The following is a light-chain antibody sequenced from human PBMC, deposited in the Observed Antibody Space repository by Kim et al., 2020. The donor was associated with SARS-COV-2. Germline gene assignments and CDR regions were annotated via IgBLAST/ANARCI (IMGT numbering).Light chain of an antibody. J-gene: IGKJ1*01. V-gene: IGKV1-12*01. CDR1: QGVSSW. CDR3: QQANSFPRT. Sequence: ASVGDRITITCRASQGVSSWLSWYQQKPGKAPKLLIYAASNLQSGVPSRFSGSGSETDFTLTISSLQPEDFATYYCQQANSFPRTFGQGTKVDIK. CDR2: AAS.